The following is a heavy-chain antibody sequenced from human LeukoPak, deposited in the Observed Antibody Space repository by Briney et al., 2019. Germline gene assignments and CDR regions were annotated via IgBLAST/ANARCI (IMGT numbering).Heavy chain of an antibody. CDR2: MNPKSGNT. D-gene: IGHD2-8*01. Sequence: ASVKVSCKASGYTFTSYDINWVRQATGQGLEWMGWMNPKSGNTGYAQKFQGRVTITRNTSISTAYMELSSLRSEDTAVYYCARGGARRCTNGVCYPDYWGQGTLVTVSS. CDR1: GYTFTSYD. CDR3: ARGGARRCTNGVCYPDY. V-gene: IGHV1-8*03. J-gene: IGHJ4*02.